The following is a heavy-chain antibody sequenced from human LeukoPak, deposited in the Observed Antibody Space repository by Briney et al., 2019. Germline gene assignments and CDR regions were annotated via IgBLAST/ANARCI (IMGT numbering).Heavy chain of an antibody. CDR3: ASTRGYYDSSGYYQYYFDY. Sequence: SETLSLTCTVSGGSISIGGYYWSWIRQHPGKGLEWIGYIYYSGSTYYNPSLKSRVTISVDTSKNQFSLKLSSVTAADTAVYYCASTRGYYDSSGYYQYYFDYWGQGTLVTVSS. J-gene: IGHJ4*02. D-gene: IGHD3-22*01. V-gene: IGHV4-31*03. CDR2: IYYSGST. CDR1: GGSISIGGYY.